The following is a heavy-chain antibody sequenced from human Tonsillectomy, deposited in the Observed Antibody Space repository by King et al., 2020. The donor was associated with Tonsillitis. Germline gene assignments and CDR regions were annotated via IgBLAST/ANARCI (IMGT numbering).Heavy chain of an antibody. Sequence: VQLVEAGGGLVQPGGSLRLSCAASGFTFRRYSLNWVRQAPGKGLEWVSHIGLSSRKINYIDSVQGRFTVSRDDAKNSLYLQMNSLRVEDTAVYYCARDHDWAFDYWGQGTLVTVSS. D-gene: IGHD3-9*01. CDR3: ARDHDWAFDY. CDR2: IGLSSRKI. V-gene: IGHV3-48*01. J-gene: IGHJ4*02. CDR1: GFTFRRYS.